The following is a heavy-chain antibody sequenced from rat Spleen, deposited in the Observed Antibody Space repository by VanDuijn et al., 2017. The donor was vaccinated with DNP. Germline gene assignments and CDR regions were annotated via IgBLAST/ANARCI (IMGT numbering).Heavy chain of an antibody. Sequence: EVQLVESGGGLVQPGRSLKLSCAASGFTFSDYYMAWVRQTPTKGLEWVTYIDYDGGNTYYRDSVKGRFAISRDNAKSTLYLQMNSLRSEDMATYYCATQDYYDGTRFSFWGQGTLVTVSS. CDR1: GFTFSDYY. J-gene: IGHJ3*01. CDR2: IDYDGGNT. D-gene: IGHD1-12*02. CDR3: ATQDYYDGTRFSF. V-gene: IGHV5-22*01.